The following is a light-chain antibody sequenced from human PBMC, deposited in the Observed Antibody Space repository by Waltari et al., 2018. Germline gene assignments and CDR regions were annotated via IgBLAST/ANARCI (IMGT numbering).Light chain of an antibody. CDR3: HSRDASGVAGS. J-gene: IGLJ2*01. CDR1: SLRSYY. Sequence: SSELTQDPAVSVAMGQTVRITCQGASLRSYYASWYKQRPGQAPILVIYDKNNRPSGVPDRFSGSSSHNTGALTITGAQAEDEASYYCHSRDASGVAGSFGGGTKLTVL. V-gene: IGLV3-19*01. CDR2: DKN.